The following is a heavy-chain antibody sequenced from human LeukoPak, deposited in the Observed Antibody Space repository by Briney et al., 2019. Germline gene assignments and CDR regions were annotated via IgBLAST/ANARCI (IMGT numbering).Heavy chain of an antibody. Sequence: PSETLSLTCAVYGGSFSGYYWSWIRQPPGKGLEWIVEINHSGSTNYNPSLKSRVTISVDTSKNQFSLKLSSVTAADTAVYYCARRGYCSSTSCHRRYFQHWGQGTLVTVSS. CDR2: INHSGST. CDR3: ARRGYCSSTSCHRRYFQH. V-gene: IGHV4-34*01. D-gene: IGHD2-2*02. J-gene: IGHJ1*01. CDR1: GGSFSGYY.